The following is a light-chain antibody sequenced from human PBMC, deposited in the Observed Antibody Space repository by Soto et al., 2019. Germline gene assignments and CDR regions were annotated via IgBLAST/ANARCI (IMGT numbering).Light chain of an antibody. CDR3: QQYNGYRLA. CDR1: QSISNW. V-gene: IGKV1-5*03. J-gene: IGKJ4*01. Sequence: DIQMTQSPSSLSASVGDRVTFTCRASQSISNWLAWYQQKPGKAPKLLIYKASTLESGVPSRFSGGGSGTEFTLTISSLQADEFAIYYCQQYNGYRLAFGGGTKVEIK. CDR2: KAS.